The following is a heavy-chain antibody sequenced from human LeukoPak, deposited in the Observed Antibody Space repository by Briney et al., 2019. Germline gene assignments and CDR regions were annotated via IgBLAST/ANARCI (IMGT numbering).Heavy chain of an antibody. V-gene: IGHV3-30*02. CDR2: IEYDGTDT. Sequence: GGSLRLSCATSGFTFDKYGIHWVRQAPGKGLEWVAFIEYDGTDTHFADSVRGRFTISRDNSEDTLYLQIITLRAVDTAVYYCARNRLRATATYMDVWGKGTTVTVSS. CDR3: ARNRLRATATYMDV. CDR1: GFTFDKYG. J-gene: IGHJ6*04. D-gene: IGHD2-15*01.